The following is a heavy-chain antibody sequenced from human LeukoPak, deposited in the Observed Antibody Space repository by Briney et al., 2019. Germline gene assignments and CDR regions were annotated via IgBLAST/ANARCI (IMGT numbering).Heavy chain of an antibody. V-gene: IGHV3-33*01. CDR2: IWYDGSNK. CDR1: GFTFSSYG. CDR3: ARESGYSSSWYSEYFQH. Sequence: GGSLRLSCAASGFTFSSYGMHWVRQAPGKGLEWVAVIWYDGSNKYYADSVKDRFTISRDNSKNTLYLQMNSLRAEDTAVYYCARESGYSSSWYSEYFQHWGQGTLVTVSS. D-gene: IGHD6-13*01. J-gene: IGHJ1*01.